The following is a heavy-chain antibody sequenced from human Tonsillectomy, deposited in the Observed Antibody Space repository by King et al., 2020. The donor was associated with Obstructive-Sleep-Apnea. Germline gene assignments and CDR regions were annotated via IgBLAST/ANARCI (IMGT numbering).Heavy chain of an antibody. CDR1: GGSIGCYY. D-gene: IGHD1-26*01. Sequence: MQLQESGPGLGKPSETLYLTCTVSGGSIGCYYWSWSWQPAGEGLEWIGRIYASVSAKYNHSLKNQVTMSGYTSKNQFSLKLSSVTAADTAVYYCARTSGNYSPIDFWGQGTLVTVSS. V-gene: IGHV4-4*07. CDR2: IYASVSA. CDR3: ARTSGNYSPIDF. J-gene: IGHJ4*02.